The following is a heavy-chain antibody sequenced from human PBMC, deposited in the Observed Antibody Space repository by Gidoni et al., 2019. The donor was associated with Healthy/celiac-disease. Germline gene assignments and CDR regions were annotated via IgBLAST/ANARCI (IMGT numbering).Heavy chain of an antibody. D-gene: IGHD3-3*01. CDR1: GFTFGDYA. V-gene: IGHV3-49*04. CDR2: IRSKAYGGTT. CDR3: TRPLFLEWLLSDINGMDV. J-gene: IGHJ6*02. Sequence: EVQLVESGGGLVQPGRSLRLSCTASGFTFGDYAMSWVRQAPGKGLGWVGFIRSKAYGGTTEYAASVKGRFTISRDDSKSIAYLQMNSLKTEDTAVYYCTRPLFLEWLLSDINGMDVWGQGTTVTVSS.